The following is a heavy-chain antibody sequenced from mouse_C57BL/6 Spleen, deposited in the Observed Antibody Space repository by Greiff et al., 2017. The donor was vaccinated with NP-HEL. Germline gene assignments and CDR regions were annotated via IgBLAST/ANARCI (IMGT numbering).Heavy chain of an antibody. Sequence: VQLQQPGAELVKPGASVKLSCKASGYTFTSYWMQWVKQRPGQGLEWIGEIDPSDSYTNYNQNFKGKATLTVDTSSSTAYMQLSSLTSEDSAVYYCARFSSGYFDVWGTGTTVTVSS. D-gene: IGHD1-1*01. V-gene: IGHV1-50*01. J-gene: IGHJ1*03. CDR3: ARFSSGYFDV. CDR2: IDPSDSYT. CDR1: GYTFTSYW.